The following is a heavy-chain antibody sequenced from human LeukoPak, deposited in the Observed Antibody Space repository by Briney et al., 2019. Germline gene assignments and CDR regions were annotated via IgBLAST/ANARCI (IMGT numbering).Heavy chain of an antibody. CDR2: ISAYNGNT. J-gene: IGHJ4*02. CDR1: GYTFTSYG. V-gene: IGHV1-18*01. CDR3: ARLHYYGSGSYYNSY. D-gene: IGHD3-10*01. Sequence: ASVKVSCKSSGYTFTSYGTSWVRQAPGQGLEWMGWISAYNGNTNYAQKLQGRVTMTTDTSTSTAYMELRSLRSDDTAVYYCARLHYYGSGSYYNSYWGQGTLVTVSS.